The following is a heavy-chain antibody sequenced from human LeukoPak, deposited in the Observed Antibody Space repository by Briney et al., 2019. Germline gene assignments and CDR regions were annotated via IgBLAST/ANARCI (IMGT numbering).Heavy chain of an antibody. D-gene: IGHD2-15*01. CDR3: ARGLQNYFYDMDV. V-gene: IGHV5-51*01. CDR2: IYPGDSDT. Sequence: GESLKISCKGSGYSFTSYWIVWVRQMPGKGLEWMGIIYPGDSDTRYSPSFQGQVTISADKSISTAYLQWSSLRASDTAMYFCARGLQNYFYDMDVWGQGTTVTVSS. CDR1: GYSFTSYW. J-gene: IGHJ6*02.